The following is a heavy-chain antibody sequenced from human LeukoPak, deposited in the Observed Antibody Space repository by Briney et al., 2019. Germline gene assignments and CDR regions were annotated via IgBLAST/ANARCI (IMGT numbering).Heavy chain of an antibody. CDR2: ISSSSSTI. CDR1: GFTFSSYE. V-gene: IGHV3-48*03. Sequence: PGRSLRLSCAASGFTFSSYEMNWIRQAPGKGREWVAYISSSSSTIYYADSVKGRFTISRDNAKNSLSLQLSSLRGEDTALYYCARGDSSSILINDAFDFWGQGTMVTVSS. J-gene: IGHJ3*01. CDR3: ARGDSSSILINDAFDF. D-gene: IGHD2-21*01.